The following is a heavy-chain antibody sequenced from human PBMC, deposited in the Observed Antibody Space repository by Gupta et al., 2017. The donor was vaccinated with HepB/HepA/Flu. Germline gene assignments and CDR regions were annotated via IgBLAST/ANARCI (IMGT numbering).Heavy chain of an antibody. V-gene: IGHV2-26*01. D-gene: IGHD1-26*01. CDR2: IFWNIEK. CDR1: GFSLTNARMG. Sequence: VTLTESGPVLVKPTETLTLTCDVSGFSLTNARMGVSWLRQPPGKALEWRAHIFWNIEKYYRTSLKSRLTISRDASKSQVVLSMTDMDPMDTATYFCARHEFNTYRYFDAGGPGILVTVSS. CDR3: ARHEFNTYRYFDA. J-gene: IGHJ5*02.